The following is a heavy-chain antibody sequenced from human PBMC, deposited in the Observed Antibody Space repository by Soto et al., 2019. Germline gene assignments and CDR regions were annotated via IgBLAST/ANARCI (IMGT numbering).Heavy chain of an antibody. CDR3: ARVRVAGTGPDWD. D-gene: IGHD6-19*01. Sequence: ASVKVSCKASGYTFTSYWMHWVRQAPGQGLEWMGIINPSGGSTSYAQKFQGRVTMTRDTSTSTVYMELSSLRSEDTAVYYCARVRVAGTGPDWDWGQGTLVTVSS. CDR1: GYTFTSYW. CDR2: INPSGGST. J-gene: IGHJ4*02. V-gene: IGHV1-46*01.